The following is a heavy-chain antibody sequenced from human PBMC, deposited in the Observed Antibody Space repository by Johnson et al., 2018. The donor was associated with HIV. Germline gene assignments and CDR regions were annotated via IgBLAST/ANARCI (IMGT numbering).Heavy chain of an antibody. J-gene: IGHJ3*02. CDR2: IKEDGSDD. CDR1: GFSFSNYW. Sequence: VQVLESGGGLVQPGGSLRLSCEASGFSFSNYWMSWVRQAPGKGLEWVANIKEDGSDDYYVDVLNGRFIISRDNAKNSLYLQMSNLRFEDTAVYYCARDGVYSSPHDAFDIWGEGTMVIVSS. CDR3: ARDGVYSSPHDAFDI. V-gene: IGHV3-7*05. D-gene: IGHD3-22*01.